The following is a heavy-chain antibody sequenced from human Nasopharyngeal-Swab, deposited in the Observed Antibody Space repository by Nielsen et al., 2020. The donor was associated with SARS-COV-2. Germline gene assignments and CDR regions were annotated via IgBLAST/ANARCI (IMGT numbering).Heavy chain of an antibody. V-gene: IGHV1-2*06. D-gene: IGHD6-19*01. Sequence: ASVNVSCKASGYTFTGYYMHWVRQAPGKGLEWMGRVNPNSGGTNYAQKFQGRVTMTRDTSISTAYMELSRLRSDDTAVYYCARDPTSVAGTGDYYYGMDVWGQGTTVTVSS. CDR2: VNPNSGGT. CDR1: GYTFTGYY. CDR3: ARDPTSVAGTGDYYYGMDV. J-gene: IGHJ6*02.